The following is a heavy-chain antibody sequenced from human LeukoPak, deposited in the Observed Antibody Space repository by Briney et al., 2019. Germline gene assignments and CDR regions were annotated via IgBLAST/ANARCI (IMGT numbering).Heavy chain of an antibody. CDR1: GYTFTNYG. CDR2: ISPFNGDP. V-gene: IGHV1-18*01. J-gene: IGHJ4*02. CDR3: ARSSDSGSDY. Sequence: AAVKVSCKASGYTFTNYGISGVRQAPGQGLKWMGWISPFNGDPIYAHKSQGRGPITTDTSTKPAYLELKIRRPYDPAGYYLARSSDSGSDYWGQGTLVTVSS. D-gene: IGHD5-12*01.